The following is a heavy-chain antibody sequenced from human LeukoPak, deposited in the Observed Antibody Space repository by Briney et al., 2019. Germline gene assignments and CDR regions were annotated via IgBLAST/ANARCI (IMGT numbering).Heavy chain of an antibody. CDR1: GGSICSSSYY. Sequence: TSETLSLTCTVSGGSICSSSYYWGWIRQPPGKGLEWIGSIYYSGSTYYNPSLKSRVTISVDTSKDQFSLKLSSVTAADTAVYYCASRQPPSVAGSVANDYWGQGTLVTVSS. D-gene: IGHD6-19*01. CDR3: ASRQPPSVAGSVANDY. V-gene: IGHV4-39*01. J-gene: IGHJ4*02. CDR2: IYYSGST.